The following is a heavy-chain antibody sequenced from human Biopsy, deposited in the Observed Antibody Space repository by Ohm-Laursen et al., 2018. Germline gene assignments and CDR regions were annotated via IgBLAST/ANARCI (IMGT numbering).Heavy chain of an antibody. Sequence: ETLSPTCTVSGDSVTKYYWSWIRQPPGKGLECIGHNHYSVMTNYNPSLQSRVSISVDTSRNQVSLTLSSVTAADTAVYYCARDSGILNYGNFKYYHYYGMDVWGQGTKVTVSS. CDR2: NHYSVMT. J-gene: IGHJ6*02. CDR3: ARDSGILNYGNFKYYHYYGMDV. CDR1: GDSVTKYY. D-gene: IGHD4-11*01. V-gene: IGHV4-59*02.